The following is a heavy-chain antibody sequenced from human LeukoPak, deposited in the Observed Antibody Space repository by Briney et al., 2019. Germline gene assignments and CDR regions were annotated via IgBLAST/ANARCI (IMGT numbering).Heavy chain of an antibody. D-gene: IGHD4/OR15-4a*01. CDR2: ISGSGGST. J-gene: IGHJ6*03. CDR3: AKDLGAYYYYYMDV. CDR1: GFTFSSYA. V-gene: IGHV3-23*01. Sequence: GGSLRLSCAASGFTFSSYAMCWVRQAPGKGLEWVSAISGSGGSTYYADSVKGRFTISRDNSKNTLYLQMNSLRAEDTAVYYCAKDLGAYYYYYMDVWGKGTTVTVSS.